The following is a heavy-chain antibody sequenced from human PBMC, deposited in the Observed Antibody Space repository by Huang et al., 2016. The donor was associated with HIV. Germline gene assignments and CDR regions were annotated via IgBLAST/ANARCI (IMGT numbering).Heavy chain of an antibody. J-gene: IGHJ5*02. D-gene: IGHD3-16*01. CDR1: GGSISSSSYY. Sequence: QLQLQESGPGLVKPSETLSLTCTVSGGSISSSSYYWAWIRQPPGKGLEWIASIYYRGSTYYSPSLKCRVTIAVDTSKNQFSLRLTSVTAADTAVYYCAYGVMSWGQGTLVTVSS. V-gene: IGHV4-39*01. CDR3: AYGVMS. CDR2: IYYRGST.